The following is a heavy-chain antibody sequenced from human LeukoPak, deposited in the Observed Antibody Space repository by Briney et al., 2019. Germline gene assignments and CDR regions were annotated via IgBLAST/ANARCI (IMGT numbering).Heavy chain of an antibody. CDR2: IIPIFGTA. D-gene: IGHD6-13*01. Sequence: ASEKVSCKTAGYTFTGHYMHWVRQAPGQGLEWMGGIIPIFGTANYAQKFQGRVTITADKSTSTAYMELSSLRSEDTAVYYCARSGGIAAAGTQDYWGQGTLVTVSS. V-gene: IGHV1-69*06. CDR3: ARSGGIAAAGTQDY. CDR1: GYTFTGHY. J-gene: IGHJ4*02.